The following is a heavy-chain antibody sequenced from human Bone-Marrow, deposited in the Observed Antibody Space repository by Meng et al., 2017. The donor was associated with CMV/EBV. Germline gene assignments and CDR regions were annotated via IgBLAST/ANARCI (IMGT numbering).Heavy chain of an antibody. CDR1: GFTFSSYW. D-gene: IGHD2-2*01. CDR3: ARADCSSTSCPRVYYYYGMDV. Sequence: GESLKISCAASGFTFSSYWMHWVRQAPGKGLVWVSRINSDGSSTSYADSVKGRFTISRDNSKNTLYLQMNSLRAEDTAVYYCARADCSSTSCPRVYYYYGMDVWGQGTTVTVSS. V-gene: IGHV3-74*01. J-gene: IGHJ6*02. CDR2: INSDGSST.